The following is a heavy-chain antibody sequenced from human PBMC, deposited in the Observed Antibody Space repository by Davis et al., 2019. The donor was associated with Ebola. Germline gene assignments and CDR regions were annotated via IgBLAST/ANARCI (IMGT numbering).Heavy chain of an antibody. Sequence: SCKASGYTFTSYGMHWVRQAPGKGLEWVAVIWYDGSNKYYADSVKGRFTISRDNSKNTLYLQMNSLRAEDTAVYYCARVGSSTSLDYWGQGTLVTVSS. V-gene: IGHV3-33*01. J-gene: IGHJ4*02. CDR2: IWYDGSNK. CDR1: GYTFTSYG. CDR3: ARVGSSTSLDY. D-gene: IGHD2-2*01.